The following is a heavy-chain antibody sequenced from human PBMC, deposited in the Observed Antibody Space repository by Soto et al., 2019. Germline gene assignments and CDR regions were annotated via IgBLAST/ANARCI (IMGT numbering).Heavy chain of an antibody. D-gene: IGHD6-6*01. CDR2: ISTSIDAT. CDR1: GFAFSNYA. Sequence: PGGSLRLSCAASGFAFSNYAMHWVRQAPGKGLEWVSSISTSIDATYYADSVKGRFTISRDDSKNTLYLQMNSPRAEDSAVYYCAKDRTVAARHFDYWGQGTQVTVSS. J-gene: IGHJ4*02. V-gene: IGHV3-23*01. CDR3: AKDRTVAARHFDY.